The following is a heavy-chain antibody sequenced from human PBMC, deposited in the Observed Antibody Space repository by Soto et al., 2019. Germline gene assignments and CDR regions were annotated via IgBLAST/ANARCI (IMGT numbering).Heavy chain of an antibody. CDR3: ARNPGSSKWFDP. D-gene: IGHD6-6*01. V-gene: IGHV3-21*01. J-gene: IGHJ5*02. Sequence: GGSLRLSCAASGFTFSSYSMNWVRQAPGKGLEWVSSISSSSSYIYYADSVKGRFTISRDNAKNSLYLQMNSLRAEDTAVYYCARNPGSSKWFDPWGQGTLVTVSS. CDR2: ISSSSSYI. CDR1: GFTFSSYS.